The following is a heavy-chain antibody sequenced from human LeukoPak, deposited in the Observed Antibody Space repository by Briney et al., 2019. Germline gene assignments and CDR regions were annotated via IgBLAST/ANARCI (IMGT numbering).Heavy chain of an antibody. J-gene: IGHJ6*02. CDR1: GFTISSYY. CDR2: LYTGGST. V-gene: IGHV3-66*01. D-gene: IGHD2-15*01. Sequence: GGSLRLSCAASGFTISSYYMTWVRQAPGKGLECVSVLYTGGSTYYAGSVKGRFTISRDNSQNTLYLQMNSLRAEDSAVYYCARDLLNYYYYGMDVWGQGTTVTVSS. CDR3: ARDLLNYYYYGMDV.